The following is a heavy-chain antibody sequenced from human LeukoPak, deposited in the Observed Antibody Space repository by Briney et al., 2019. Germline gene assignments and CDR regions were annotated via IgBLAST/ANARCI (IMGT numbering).Heavy chain of an antibody. CDR1: GFTFSSYG. Sequence: GGSLRLSCAASGFTFSSYGMHWVRQAPGKGLEGVAVIWYDGSNKYYADAVKGRFTISRDNSKNTLYLQMNSLRVEDTAVYYCAREGRDTAGSRLAEDVWGKGTTVTVSS. J-gene: IGHJ6*04. CDR2: IWYDGSNK. V-gene: IGHV3-33*01. CDR3: AREGRDTAGSRLAEDV. D-gene: IGHD5-18*01.